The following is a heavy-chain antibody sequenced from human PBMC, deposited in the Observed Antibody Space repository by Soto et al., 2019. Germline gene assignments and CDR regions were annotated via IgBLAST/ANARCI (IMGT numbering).Heavy chain of an antibody. V-gene: IGHV3-11*01. CDR3: ARGYPIFWSGYNYGMDV. D-gene: IGHD3-3*01. Sequence: PGGSLRLSCAASGFPFSDSYMRLIRQAPGKGLECISYITFSGNTVYYADSLKGRFTISRENAKNSLYLQMNRLRAEDTAVYYCARGYPIFWSGYNYGMDVWGQGTTVTVSS. J-gene: IGHJ6*02. CDR1: GFPFSDSY. CDR2: ITFSGNTV.